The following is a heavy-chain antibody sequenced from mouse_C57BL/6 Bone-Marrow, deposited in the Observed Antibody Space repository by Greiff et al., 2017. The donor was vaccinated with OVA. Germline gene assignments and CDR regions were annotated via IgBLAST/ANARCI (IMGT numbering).Heavy chain of an antibody. CDR1: GYTFTSYW. CDR3: ARRLWLRRDPCYWYFDV. CDR2: INPSSGYT. Sequence: QVQLQQSGAELAKPGASVKLSCKASGYTFTSYWMHWVKQRPGQGLEWIGYINPSSGYTKYNQKFKDKATLTADKSSSTAYMQLSSLTYDDSAVYYCARRLWLRRDPCYWYFDVWGTGTTVTVSS. J-gene: IGHJ1*03. D-gene: IGHD2-2*01. V-gene: IGHV1-7*01.